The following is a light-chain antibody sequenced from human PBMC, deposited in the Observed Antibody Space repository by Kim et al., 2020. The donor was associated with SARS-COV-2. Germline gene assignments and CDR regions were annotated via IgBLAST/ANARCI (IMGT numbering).Light chain of an antibody. CDR3: QQYNTWLIT. CDR1: QSVSTN. J-gene: IGKJ5*01. Sequence: VSPGERATLSCRASQSVSTNLAWYQQQPGQAPRLLIYGASTRATGIPARFSGSGSGTEFTLTISSMQSEDFAVYYCQQYNTWLITFGQGTRLEIK. CDR2: GAS. V-gene: IGKV3D-15*01.